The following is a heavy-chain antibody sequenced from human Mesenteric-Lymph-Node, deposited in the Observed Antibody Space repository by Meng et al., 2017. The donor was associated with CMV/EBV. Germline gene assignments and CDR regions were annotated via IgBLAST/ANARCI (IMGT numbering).Heavy chain of an antibody. Sequence: GSLRLSCIVSGASISDYYWGWIRQPPEKGLELIGYLYNSVYIDYSTSLKSRSTISLDRSQNQFSLKLTSVTAADTAVYYCVRGLLDETWFSHSYYYFHGMDVWGQGTTVTVSS. D-gene: IGHD2-21*02. CDR1: GASISDYY. CDR2: LYNSVYI. CDR3: VRGLLDETWFSHSYYYFHGMDV. V-gene: IGHV4-59*01. J-gene: IGHJ6*02.